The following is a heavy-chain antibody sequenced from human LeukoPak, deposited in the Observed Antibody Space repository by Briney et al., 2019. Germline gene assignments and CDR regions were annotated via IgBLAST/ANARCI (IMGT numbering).Heavy chain of an antibody. CDR1: GFTFSSYW. CDR3: ARGGVGCFDY. CDR2: IHSDGIGT. D-gene: IGHD3-16*01. J-gene: IGHJ4*02. V-gene: IGHV3-74*01. Sequence: GGSLRLSCATSGFTFSSYWMHWVRQAPGKGLVWVARIHSDGIGTTYADSVKGRFTISRDNAKNTVSLQMNSLRAEDTAVYYSARGGVGCFDYWGQGTLVTVSS.